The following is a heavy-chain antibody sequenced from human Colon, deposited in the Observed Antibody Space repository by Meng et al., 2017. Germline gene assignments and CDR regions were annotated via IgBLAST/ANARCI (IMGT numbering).Heavy chain of an antibody. V-gene: IGHV4-34*01. CDR1: GGSFSGYY. Sequence: SETLSLTCAVYGGSFSGYYWSWIRQPPGKGLEWIGEINRSGSTNYNPSLKSRVTISVDTSKNQFSLKLKSVTAADTAMYYCARVKRDTAVEEIDAFGIWGQGTLVTVSS. CDR3: ARVKRDTAVEEIDAFGI. CDR2: INRSGST. J-gene: IGHJ3*02. D-gene: IGHD5-18*01.